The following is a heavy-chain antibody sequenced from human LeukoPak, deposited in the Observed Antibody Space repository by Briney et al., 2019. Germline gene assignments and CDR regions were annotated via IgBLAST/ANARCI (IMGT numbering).Heavy chain of an antibody. J-gene: IGHJ4*02. CDR1: GGSFSGYY. V-gene: IGHV4-34*01. D-gene: IGHD6-19*01. Sequence: SETLSLTCAVYGGSFSGYYWSWIRQPPGKGLEWIGEINHSGSTNYNPSLKSRVTISVDTSKNQFPLKLSSVTAADTAVYYCASGIAVAGHYFDYWGQGTLVTVSS. CDR3: ASGIAVAGHYFDY. CDR2: INHSGST.